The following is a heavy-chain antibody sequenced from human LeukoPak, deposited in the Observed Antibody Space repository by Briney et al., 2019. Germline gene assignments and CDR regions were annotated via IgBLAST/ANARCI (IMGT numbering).Heavy chain of an antibody. D-gene: IGHD6-13*01. CDR1: GGSFSGYY. CDR2: INHSGST. Sequence: SETLSLTCAVYGGSFSGYYWSWIRQPPGKGLEWIGEINHSGSTNYNPSLKSRVTISVDTSKNQLSLKLNSVTAADTAVYYCARPRPQYSSSRFFDYWGQGTLVTVSS. J-gene: IGHJ4*02. CDR3: ARPRPQYSSSRFFDY. V-gene: IGHV4-34*01.